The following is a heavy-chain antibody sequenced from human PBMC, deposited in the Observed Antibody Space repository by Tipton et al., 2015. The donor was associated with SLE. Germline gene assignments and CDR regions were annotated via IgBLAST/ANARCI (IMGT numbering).Heavy chain of an antibody. CDR3: ARTKGSQYASWFFDR. J-gene: IGHJ4*02. CDR2: IYYSGST. CDR1: GGSISSSRYY. D-gene: IGHD6-13*01. V-gene: IGHV4-39*07. Sequence: TLSLTCTVSGGSISSSRYYWGWIRQPPGKGLEWIGSIYYSGSTYYNPSLRSLVTMSIDTSRNQFSLNLNSVIPADTAMYYCARTKGSQYASWFFDRWGRGTLVSVSS.